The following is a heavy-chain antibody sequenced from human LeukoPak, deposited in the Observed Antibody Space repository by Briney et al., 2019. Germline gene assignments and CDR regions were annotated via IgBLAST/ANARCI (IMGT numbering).Heavy chain of an antibody. J-gene: IGHJ4*02. CDR3: ASRLYSSARNFDY. V-gene: IGHV4-4*02. Sequence: SGTLSLTCAVSGGSISISNWWSWRRQPPGKGLEWIGEIYHSGSTNYNPSLKSRVTISVDKSTDQFSLKLSSVTAADTAVYYCASRLYSSARNFDYSGQGTLVTVSS. CDR1: GGSISISNW. D-gene: IGHD6-19*01. CDR2: IYHSGST.